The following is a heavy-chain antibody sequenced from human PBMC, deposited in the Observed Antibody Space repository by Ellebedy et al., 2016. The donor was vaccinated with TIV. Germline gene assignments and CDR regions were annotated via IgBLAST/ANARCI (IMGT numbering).Heavy chain of an antibody. V-gene: IGHV3-48*01. J-gene: IGHJ5*02. CDR3: ARGEGGFWSGYPERFDP. CDR2: ISSSSSTI. D-gene: IGHD3-3*01. CDR1: GFTYSSYS. Sequence: GESLKISCSASGFTYSSYSMTWVRQAPGKGLEWVSYISSSSSTIYYADSAKGRFTISRDNAKNSLYLQMNSLRAEDTAVYYCARGEGGFWSGYPERFDPWGQGTLVTVSS.